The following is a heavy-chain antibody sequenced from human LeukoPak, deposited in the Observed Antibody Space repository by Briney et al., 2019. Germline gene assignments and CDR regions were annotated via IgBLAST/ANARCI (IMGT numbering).Heavy chain of an antibody. CDR2: IYYSGST. J-gene: IGHJ3*02. V-gene: IGHV4-59*01. CDR1: GGSISSYY. CDR3: ARGTDILTGYRGRGAFDI. Sequence: PSETLSLTCTVSGGSISSYYWSWIRQPPGKGLEWIGDIYYSGSTNYNPSLKSRVTISVDTSKNQFSLKLSSVTAADTAVYYCARGTDILTGYRGRGAFDIWGQGTMVTVSS. D-gene: IGHD3-9*01.